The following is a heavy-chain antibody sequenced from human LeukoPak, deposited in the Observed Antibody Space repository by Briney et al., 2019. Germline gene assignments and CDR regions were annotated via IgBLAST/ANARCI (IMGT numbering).Heavy chain of an antibody. D-gene: IGHD2-2*01. J-gene: IGHJ6*02. Sequence: SGGSLRLSCAASGFTFSSYAMSWARQAPGKGLEWVSAISGSGGSTYYADSVKGRFTISRDNSKNTLYLQMNSLRAEDTAVYYCAKGAVRVYQYYYGMDVWGQGTTVTVSS. CDR2: ISGSGGST. V-gene: IGHV3-23*01. CDR1: GFTFSSYA. CDR3: AKGAVRVYQYYYGMDV.